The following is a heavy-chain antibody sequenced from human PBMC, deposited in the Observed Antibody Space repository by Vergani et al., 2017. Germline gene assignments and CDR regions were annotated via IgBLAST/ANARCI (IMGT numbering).Heavy chain of an antibody. Sequence: EVQMVESGGGLVKPGGSLRLSCVASGFTFSHYSMNWVRQAPGKGLEWVSSISGNNDDVYYADSVKGRFTISRDNAKNSLYLDMSSLRAEDTAVYYCARGGITSYDILTGYLPHAFDFWGQGTMVTVSS. D-gene: IGHD3-9*01. J-gene: IGHJ3*01. CDR3: ARGGITSYDILTGYLPHAFDF. CDR1: GFTFSHYS. V-gene: IGHV3-21*01. CDR2: ISGNNDDV.